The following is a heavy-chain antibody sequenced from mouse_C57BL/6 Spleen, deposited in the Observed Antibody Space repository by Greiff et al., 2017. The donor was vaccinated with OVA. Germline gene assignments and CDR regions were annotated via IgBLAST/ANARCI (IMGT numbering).Heavy chain of an antibody. J-gene: IGHJ2*01. CDR1: GYSITSGYY. V-gene: IGHV3-6*01. D-gene: IGHD1-1*01. Sequence: VQLKESGPGLVKPSQSLSLTCSVTGYSITSGYYWNWIRQFPGNKLEWVGYISYDGSNNYNPSLKNRISITRDTSKNQFFLKLNSVTTEDTATYYCAREATTVLDYWGQGTTLTVSS. CDR2: ISYDGSN. CDR3: AREATTVLDY.